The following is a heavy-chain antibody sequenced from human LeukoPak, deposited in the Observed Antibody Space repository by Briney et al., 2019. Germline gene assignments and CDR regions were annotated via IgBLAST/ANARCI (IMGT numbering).Heavy chain of an antibody. CDR1: GGSFSGYY. V-gene: IGHV4-34*01. CDR2: INHSGST. J-gene: IGHJ4*02. CDR3: GSTSCPLCPFDS. D-gene: IGHD2-2*01. Sequence: PSETLSLTCAVYGGSFSGYYWSWIRQPPGKWLEWIGEINHSGSTNYNPSLKGRVTISVDTSKNQFSLKLSSVTAADTAVYYCGSTSCPLCPFDSWGQGTLVTVSS.